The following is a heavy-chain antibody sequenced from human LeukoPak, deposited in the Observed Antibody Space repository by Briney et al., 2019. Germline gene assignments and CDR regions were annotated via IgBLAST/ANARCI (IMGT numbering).Heavy chain of an antibody. D-gene: IGHD1-1*01. J-gene: IGHJ5*02. V-gene: IGHV4-39*07. CDR3: ARGNEEYSDFDV. Sequence: SETLSLTCTVSGGSITSTYYYWGWLRPPPGQGLEWLRSVSYSGITYHNPSLKSRITISQDTSKIRFSMKVISVTAADTAVYFCARGNEEYSDFDVWGQGILVTVSS. CDR1: GGSITSTYYY. CDR2: VSYSGIT.